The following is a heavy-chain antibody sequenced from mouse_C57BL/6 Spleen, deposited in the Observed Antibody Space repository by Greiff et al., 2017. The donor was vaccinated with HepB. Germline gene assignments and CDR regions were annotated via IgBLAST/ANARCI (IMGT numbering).Heavy chain of an antibody. V-gene: IGHV5-17*01. CDR1: GFTFSDYG. Sequence: EVKLEESGGGLVKPGGSLKLSCAASGFTFSDYGMHWVRPAPEKGLEWVAYISSGSSTIYYADTVKRRFTISRDTAKNTLFLHMTSLRAEDTVMYYCARLYYYGREDCYYAMDYWGQGTSVTGSS. J-gene: IGHJ4*01. CDR2: ISSGSSTI. D-gene: IGHD1-1*01. CDR3: ARLYYYGREDCYYAMDY.